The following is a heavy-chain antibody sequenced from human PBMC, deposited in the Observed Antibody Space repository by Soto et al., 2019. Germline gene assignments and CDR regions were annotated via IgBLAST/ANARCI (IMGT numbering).Heavy chain of an antibody. CDR3: AGGDRGVVTAPIDY. CDR2: IYYSGST. Sequence: QVQLQESGPGLVKPSETLSLTCTVSGGSISSYYWSWIRQPPGKGLEWIGYIYYSGSTNYNPSLKSRVTISVDTSKNQFSLKLSSVTAADTAVYYCAGGDRGVVTAPIDYWGQGTLVTVSS. V-gene: IGHV4-59*01. CDR1: GGSISSYY. D-gene: IGHD3-3*01. J-gene: IGHJ4*02.